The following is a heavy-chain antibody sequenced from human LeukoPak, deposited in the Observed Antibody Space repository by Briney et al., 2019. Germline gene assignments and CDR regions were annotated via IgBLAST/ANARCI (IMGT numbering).Heavy chain of an antibody. D-gene: IGHD3-16*02. Sequence: GGSLRLSCAASGFTFSRNGMAWVRQAPGKGLEWVSSISVSGTYIYYSDSVKGRFTISRDNAKNSLYLQMNSLRAEDTAVYYCARRYMATSAEDFDYWGQGTLVTVSS. J-gene: IGHJ4*02. CDR2: ISVSGTYI. CDR1: GFTFSRNG. CDR3: ARRYMATSAEDFDY. V-gene: IGHV3-21*01.